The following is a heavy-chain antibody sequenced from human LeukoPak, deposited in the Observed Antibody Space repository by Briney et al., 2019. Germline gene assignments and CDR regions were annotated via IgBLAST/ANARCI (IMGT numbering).Heavy chain of an antibody. D-gene: IGHD6-13*01. V-gene: IGHV3-7*01. Sequence: PGGSLRLSCAASGFTFSRYWMRWVRQAPGKGLEGVANIKNDGSEECYVDSVKGRFTISRDNARNSLFLQMNSLTVEDTAIYYCARDRHINSWSNDRFDYWGQGALVTVSS. CDR3: ARDRHINSWSNDRFDY. CDR1: GFTFSRYW. CDR2: IKNDGSEE. J-gene: IGHJ4*02.